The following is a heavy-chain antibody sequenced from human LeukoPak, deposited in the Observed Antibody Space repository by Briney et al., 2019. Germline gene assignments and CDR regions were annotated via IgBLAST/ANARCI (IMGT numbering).Heavy chain of an antibody. CDR2: IKSDGSST. CDR3: ARDLSSTVVTLGIVDY. Sequence: PGGSLRRSCAASGFTFSSYWMHWVRQAPGKGLVWVSRIKSDGSSTTYADSVKGRFTISRDNAKNTLYLQMNSLRAEDTAVYYCARDLSSTVVTLGIVDYWGQGTLVTVSS. V-gene: IGHV3-74*01. J-gene: IGHJ4*02. CDR1: GFTFSSYW. D-gene: IGHD4-23*01.